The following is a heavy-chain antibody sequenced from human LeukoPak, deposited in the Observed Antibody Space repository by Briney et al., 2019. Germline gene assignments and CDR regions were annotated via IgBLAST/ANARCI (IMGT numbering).Heavy chain of an antibody. J-gene: IGHJ4*02. D-gene: IGHD5-18*01. CDR2: INPNSCGT. V-gene: IGHV1-2*02. CDR3: ARELGPKYSYGPGFDY. CDR1: GYTFTGHY. Sequence: ASVKVSCKASGYTFTGHYMHWVRQAPGQGLEWMGWINPNSCGTNYAQKFQGRVTMTMDTSISTAYMELSRLRSDDTAVYYCARELGPKYSYGPGFDYWGQGTLVIVSS.